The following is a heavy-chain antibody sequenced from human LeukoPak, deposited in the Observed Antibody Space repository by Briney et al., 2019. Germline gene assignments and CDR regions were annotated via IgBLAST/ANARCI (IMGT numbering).Heavy chain of an antibody. J-gene: IGHJ4*02. CDR3: AKSSGWHNYFDY. Sequence: GRSLRLSCAASGFTFSSYAMSWVRQAPGKGLEWVSAISGSGGSTYYADSVKGRFTISRDNSKNTLYLQMNSLRAEDTAVYYCAKSSGWHNYFDYWGQGTLVTVSS. V-gene: IGHV3-23*01. CDR2: ISGSGGST. CDR1: GFTFSSYA. D-gene: IGHD6-19*01.